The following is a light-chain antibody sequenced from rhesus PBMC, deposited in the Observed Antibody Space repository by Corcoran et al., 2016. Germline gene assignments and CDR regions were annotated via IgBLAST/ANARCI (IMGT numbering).Light chain of an antibody. CDR2: AAS. V-gene: IGKV1-33*02. Sequence: DIQMSQSPSSLSASVGDSVTITRRASQDISNALAWYQQKPGKAPRLLFSAASSLEAGVPSRYSGSRSGKDFTRTVSSLQPEDFATYYCQQGYNNPHTFGLGTKVGLK. CDR3: QQGYNNPHT. CDR1: QDISNA. J-gene: IGKJ4*01.